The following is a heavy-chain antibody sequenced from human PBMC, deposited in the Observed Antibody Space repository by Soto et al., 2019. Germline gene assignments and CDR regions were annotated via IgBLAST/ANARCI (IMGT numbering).Heavy chain of an antibody. CDR1: AFCFTGYY. CDR2: INPNSGGT. V-gene: IGHV1-2*02. D-gene: IGHD3-10*01. Sequence: VKGSCRAFAFCFTGYYVHWVRQAPGQGLEWMGWINPNSGGTNYAQKFQGRVTMTRDTSISTAYMELSRLRSVDTAVYFCARAYYYGPKGWFDPWAQGTLVTVSS. J-gene: IGHJ5*02. CDR3: ARAYYYGPKGWFDP.